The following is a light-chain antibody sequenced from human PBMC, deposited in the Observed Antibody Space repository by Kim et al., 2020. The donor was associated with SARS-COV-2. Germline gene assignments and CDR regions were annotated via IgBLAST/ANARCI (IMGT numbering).Light chain of an antibody. Sequence: SYELTQPPSVSVSPGQTASITCSGDKLGDKYACWYQQQPGQSPVLVIYQDSKRPSATPERFSGSNSGNTATLTISGTQAMDEADYYCQAWDSSTVVFGGG. V-gene: IGLV3-1*01. CDR1: KLGDKY. CDR2: QDS. J-gene: IGLJ2*01. CDR3: QAWDSSTVV.